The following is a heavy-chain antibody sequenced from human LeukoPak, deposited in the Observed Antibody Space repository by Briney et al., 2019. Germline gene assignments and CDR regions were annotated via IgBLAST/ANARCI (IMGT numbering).Heavy chain of an antibody. Sequence: GGSLRLSCAASGFTFSSYEMNWVRQAPGKGLEWVANIKQDGSAKYYVDSVKGRFTMSRDNAKNSLYLQMNSLRVEDTAVYYCARDSTSDTLGYWGQGTLVIVSS. CDR1: GFTFSSYE. D-gene: IGHD2-2*02. CDR2: IKQDGSAK. V-gene: IGHV3-7*01. CDR3: ARDSTSDTLGY. J-gene: IGHJ4*02.